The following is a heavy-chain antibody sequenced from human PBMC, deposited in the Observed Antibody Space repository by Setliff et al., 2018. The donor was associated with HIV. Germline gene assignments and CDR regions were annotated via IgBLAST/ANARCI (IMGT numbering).Heavy chain of an antibody. CDR1: GGSIRSSSYY. V-gene: IGHV4-39*07. CDR3: ARDMMYHYDNSGSFGWFDP. J-gene: IGHJ5*02. CDR2: MFYSGRT. Sequence: LSLTCTVAGGSIRSSSYYWAWLRQSPGKGLEWIGSMFYSGRTYHNPSLKSRVTISIDTSKNQFSLKLSSVTAADTAVYSCARDMMYHYDNSGSFGWFDPWGQGTLVTVSS. D-gene: IGHD3-22*01.